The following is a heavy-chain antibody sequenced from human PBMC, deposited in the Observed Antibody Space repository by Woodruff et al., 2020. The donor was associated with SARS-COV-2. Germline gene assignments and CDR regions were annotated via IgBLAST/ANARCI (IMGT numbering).Heavy chain of an antibody. J-gene: IGHJ5*02. Sequence: KSRVTISVDTSKNQFSLKLSSVTAADPAVYYCARGPGSTIFGVVIMSWFDPWGQGTLVTVSS. D-gene: IGHD3-3*01. CDR3: ARGPGSTIFGVVIMSWFDP. V-gene: IGHV4-59*09.